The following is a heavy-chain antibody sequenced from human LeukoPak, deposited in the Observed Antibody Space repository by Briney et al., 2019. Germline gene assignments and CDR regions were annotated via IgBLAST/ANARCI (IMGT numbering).Heavy chain of an antibody. J-gene: IGHJ6*03. CDR1: GYTFTSYD. D-gene: IGHD2-2*01. CDR3: ARGSRVRVEGYCSSTSCYHYYYYMDV. Sequence: GASVKVSCKASGYTFTSYDINWVRQATGQGLKWMGWMNPNSGNTGYAQKFQGRVTMTRNTSISTAYMELSSLRSEDTAVYYCARGSRVRVEGYCSSTSCYHYYYYMDVWGKGTTVTVSS. CDR2: MNPNSGNT. V-gene: IGHV1-8*01.